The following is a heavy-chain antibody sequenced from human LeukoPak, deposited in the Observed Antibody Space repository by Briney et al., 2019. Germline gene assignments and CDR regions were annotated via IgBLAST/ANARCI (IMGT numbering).Heavy chain of an antibody. D-gene: IGHD4-17*01. J-gene: IGHJ4*02. CDR3: AKEGDYGDYVDY. CDR1: GFTFDDYA. CDR2: ISGSGDYT. Sequence: GGSLRLSCAASGFTFDDYAMHWVRQAPGKGLEWVSGISGSGDYTYYADSVKGRFTISRDNSKNTLYLQMNSLRAEDTAMYYCAKEGDYGDYVDYWGQGTLVTVSS. V-gene: IGHV3-23*01.